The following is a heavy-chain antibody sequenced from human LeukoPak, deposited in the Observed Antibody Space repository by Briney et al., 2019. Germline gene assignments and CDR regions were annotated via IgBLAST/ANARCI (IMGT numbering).Heavy chain of an antibody. D-gene: IGHD6-13*01. Sequence: SETLSLTCAVYGGSFSGYYWSWIRQPPGKGLEWIGEINHSGSTNYNPSLKSRVTISVDTSKNQFSLKLSSVTAADTAVYYCVKGIRRIAAAGSRFDYWGQGTLVTVSS. J-gene: IGHJ4*02. CDR3: VKGIRRIAAAGSRFDY. CDR2: INHSGST. CDR1: GGSFSGYY. V-gene: IGHV4-34*01.